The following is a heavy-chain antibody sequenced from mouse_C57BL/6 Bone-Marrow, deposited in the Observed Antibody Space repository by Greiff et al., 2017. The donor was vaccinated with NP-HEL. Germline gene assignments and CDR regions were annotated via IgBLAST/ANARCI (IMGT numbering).Heavy chain of an antibody. CDR1: GYTFTSYW. J-gene: IGHJ4*01. V-gene: IGHV1-55*01. D-gene: IGHD1-1*01. Sequence: QVQLQQPGAELVKPGASVKMSCKASGYTFTSYWITWVKQRPGQGLEWIGDIYPGSGSTTYNEKFKSKATLTVDTSSSTAYMQLSSLTSEDSAVYYCARRGSSLYYAMDYWGQGTSVTVSS. CDR3: ARRGSSLYYAMDY. CDR2: IYPGSGST.